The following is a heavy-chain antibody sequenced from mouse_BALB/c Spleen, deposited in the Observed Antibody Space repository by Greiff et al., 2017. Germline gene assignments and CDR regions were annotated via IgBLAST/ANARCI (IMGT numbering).Heavy chain of an antibody. CDR2: IDPENGDT. J-gene: IGHJ4*01. CDR3: NAYDGSYAMDY. D-gene: IGHD1-2*01. Sequence: EVQLQQSGAELVRSGASVKLSCTASGFNIKDYYMHWVKQRPEQGLEWIGWIDPENGDTEYAPKFQGKATMTADTSSNTAYLQPSSLTSEDTAVYYCNAYDGSYAMDYWGQGTSVTVSS. V-gene: IGHV14-4*02. CDR1: GFNIKDYY.